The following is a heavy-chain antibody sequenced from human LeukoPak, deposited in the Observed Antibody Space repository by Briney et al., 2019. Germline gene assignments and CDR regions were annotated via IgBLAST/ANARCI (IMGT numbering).Heavy chain of an antibody. CDR1: GFNFSSYA. J-gene: IGHJ4*02. CDR3: ARGGAQQLEY. D-gene: IGHD6-13*01. V-gene: IGHV3-48*04. Sequence: GGSLRLSCAASGFNFSSYAMNWVRQAPGKGLEWVSVISGSGGTTYYADSVKGRFTISRDNAKNSLYLQMNSLRAEDTAVYYCARGGAQQLEYWGQGTLVTVSS. CDR2: ISGSGGTT.